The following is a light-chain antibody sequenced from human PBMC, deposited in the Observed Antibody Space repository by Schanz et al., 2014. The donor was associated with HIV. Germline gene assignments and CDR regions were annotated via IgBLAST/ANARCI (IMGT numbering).Light chain of an antibody. CDR3: ATWDDSLKGWV. CDR1: SSNIGAGYD. CDR2: GDN. J-gene: IGLJ3*02. Sequence: QSVLTQPPSLSGAPGQWVTVSCSGGSSNIGAGYDVHWYQQLPGKAPKLLIYGDNNQRASGVPDRLSGSGSGTSASLVISGLQSEDEADYYCATWDDSLKGWVFGGGTKLTVL. V-gene: IGLV1-40*01.